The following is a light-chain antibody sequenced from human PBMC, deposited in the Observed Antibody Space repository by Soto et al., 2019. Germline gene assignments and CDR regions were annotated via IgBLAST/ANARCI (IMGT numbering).Light chain of an antibody. CDR3: CSYTSRSTLV. V-gene: IGLV2-14*01. Sequence: QSVLTQPASVSGSPGQSITISCTGTNSDVGGFNYVSWYQQHPDKAPKLIIFEVTDRPSGVSNRFSGSKSGNTDSLTISGLQSEDEAEYYCCSYTSRSTLVFGGGTQLTVL. J-gene: IGLJ2*01. CDR1: NSDVGGFNY. CDR2: EVT.